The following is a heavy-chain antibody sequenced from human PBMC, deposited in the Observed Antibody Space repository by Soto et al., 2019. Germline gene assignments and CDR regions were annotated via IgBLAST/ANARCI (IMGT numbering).Heavy chain of an antibody. J-gene: IGHJ4*02. Sequence: EVQLLESGGGLVQPGGSLRLSCAASGFSFRSYPMNWVRQAPGKGLESVAVIMGSGGKTYYADFVQGRFTISRDDSKNTVFLQMKSLIADDTATYYCAKGGDNWYFDYRGQGTLVTLTS. CDR3: AKGGDNWYFDY. CDR2: IMGSGGKT. D-gene: IGHD1-20*01. V-gene: IGHV3-23*01. CDR1: GFSFRSYP.